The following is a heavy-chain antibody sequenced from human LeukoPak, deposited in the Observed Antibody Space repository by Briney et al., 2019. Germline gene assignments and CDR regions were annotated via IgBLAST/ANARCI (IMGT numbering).Heavy chain of an antibody. CDR1: GFTFSYYG. CDR3: AKDQGSGWFGVFDI. Sequence: PGRSLRLSCEASGFTFSYYGIHWVRQAPDKGLEWVAVISDDGTTTFYADSVKGRITISRDNSKNTLYLQMNSLRADDTAVYYCAKDQGSGWFGVFDIWGQGTMVTVSS. V-gene: IGHV3-30*18. D-gene: IGHD6-19*01. CDR2: ISDDGTTT. J-gene: IGHJ3*02.